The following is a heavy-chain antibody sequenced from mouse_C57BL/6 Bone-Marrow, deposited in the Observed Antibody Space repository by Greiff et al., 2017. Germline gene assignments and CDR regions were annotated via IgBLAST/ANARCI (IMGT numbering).Heavy chain of an antibody. CDR2: LDPSDSYT. Sequence: QVQLQQPGAELVMPGASVKLSCKASGYTFTSYWMHWVKQRPGQGLEWIGELDPSDSYTNYNQKFKGKSTLTVDKSSSTAYMQLSSLTSEDSAVYYCAITTVVHYYAMDYWGQGTSVTVSS. CDR3: AITTVVHYYAMDY. V-gene: IGHV1-69*01. D-gene: IGHD1-1*01. J-gene: IGHJ4*01. CDR1: GYTFTSYW.